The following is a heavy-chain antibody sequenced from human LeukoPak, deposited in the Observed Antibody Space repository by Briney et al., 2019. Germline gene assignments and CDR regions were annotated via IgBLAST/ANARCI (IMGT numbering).Heavy chain of an antibody. CDR1: GFTFSSYG. J-gene: IGHJ4*02. CDR3: AKDRYSSSWWGKGPFDY. CDR2: ISYDGSNK. Sequence: GGSLRLSCAASGFTFSSYGMHWVRQAPGKGLEWVAVISYDGSNKYYADSVKGRFTISRDNSKNMLYLQMNSLRAEDTAVYYCAKDRYSSSWWGKGPFDYWGQGTLVTVSS. D-gene: IGHD6-13*01. V-gene: IGHV3-30*18.